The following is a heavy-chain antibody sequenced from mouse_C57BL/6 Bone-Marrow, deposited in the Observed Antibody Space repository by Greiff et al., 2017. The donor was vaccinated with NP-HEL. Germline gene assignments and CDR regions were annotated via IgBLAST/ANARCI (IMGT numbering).Heavy chain of an antibody. CDR1: GYAFSSSW. D-gene: IGHD2-13*01. J-gene: IGHJ3*01. CDR2: IYPGDGDT. CDR3: ARAGYSDYGAWFAY. V-gene: IGHV1-82*01. Sequence: QVQLQQSGPELVKPGASVKISCKASGYAFSSSWMNWVKQRPGKGLEWIGRIYPGDGDTNYNGQFKGKATLTADKSSSTAYMQLSSLTSEDSAVYLCARAGYSDYGAWFAYWGQGTLVTVSA.